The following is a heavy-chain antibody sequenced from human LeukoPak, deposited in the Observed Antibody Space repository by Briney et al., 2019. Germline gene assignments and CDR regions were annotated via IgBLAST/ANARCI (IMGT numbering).Heavy chain of an antibody. V-gene: IGHV3-30*02. D-gene: IGHD2/OR15-2a*01. CDR2: IRYDGSNK. J-gene: IGHJ4*02. CDR3: AKTVVKVGLFDY. Sequence: GGSLRLSCAASGFTFSSYGMHWVRQAPGKGLEGVAFIRYDGSNKYYADSVKGRFTISRDNSKNTLYLQMNSLRAEDTAVYYCAKTVVKVGLFDYWGQGTLVTVSS. CDR1: GFTFSSYG.